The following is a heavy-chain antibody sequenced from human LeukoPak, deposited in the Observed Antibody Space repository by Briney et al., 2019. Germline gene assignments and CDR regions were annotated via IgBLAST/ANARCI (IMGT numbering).Heavy chain of an antibody. CDR2: ISYSSNTI. CDR3: AREKWDDYGDYPDYYYGTAV. J-gene: IGHJ6*02. D-gene: IGHD4-17*01. V-gene: IGHV3-48*04. CDR1: GFTFSSYS. Sequence: GGSLRLSCAASGFTFSSYSLNWVRQAPGKGLEWISYISYSSNTIYYADSVKGRFTISRDNAKNSLYLQMNSLRADDTAVYYCAREKWDDYGDYPDYYYGTAVWGQGTTVTVSS.